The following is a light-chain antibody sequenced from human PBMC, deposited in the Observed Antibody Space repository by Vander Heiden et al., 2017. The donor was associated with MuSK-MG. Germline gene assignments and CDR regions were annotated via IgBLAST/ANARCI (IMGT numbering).Light chain of an antibody. J-gene: IGLJ3*02. CDR1: SSNIGSND. V-gene: IGLV1-44*01. CDR3: AAWDDSLSGPV. CDR2: SNN. Sequence: QSVLTQPPSASAPPAQRVTTACSGSSSNIGSNDVNWYQQLPGTAPKLLIYSNNQRPSGVPDRFSGSKSGTSASLSISGLQSEDEVDYYCAAWDDSLSGPVFGGGTKLTVL.